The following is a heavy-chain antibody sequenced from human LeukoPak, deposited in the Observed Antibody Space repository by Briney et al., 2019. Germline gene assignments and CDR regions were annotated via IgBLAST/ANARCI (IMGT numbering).Heavy chain of an antibody. CDR2: ISGSAGTT. J-gene: IGHJ4*02. CDR1: GFTFSSYA. CDR3: AKTGSRDTGGSYQYYFDY. V-gene: IGHV3-23*01. Sequence: PEGSLRLSCAASGFTFSSYAMSWVRQAPRKGLEWVSGISGSAGTTYYADSVKGRFTISRDNSKNTLYLQINSLRAEDTAVYYCAKTGSRDTGGSYQYYFDYWGQGTLVTVSS. D-gene: IGHD2-8*02.